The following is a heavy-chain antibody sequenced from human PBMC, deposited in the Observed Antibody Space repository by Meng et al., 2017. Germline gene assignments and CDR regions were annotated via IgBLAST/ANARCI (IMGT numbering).Heavy chain of an antibody. Sequence: GGSLRLSCAACGFTFSSYDMHWVRQATGKGLEWVSAIGTAGDTYYPGSVKGQFTISRENAKNSLYLQMNSLRAEDTAVYYCARDPAYYDSSGYYDYWGQGTLVTVSS. D-gene: IGHD3-22*01. CDR3: ARDPAYYDSSGYYDY. J-gene: IGHJ4*02. V-gene: IGHV3-13*03. CDR2: IGTAGDT. CDR1: GFTFSSYD.